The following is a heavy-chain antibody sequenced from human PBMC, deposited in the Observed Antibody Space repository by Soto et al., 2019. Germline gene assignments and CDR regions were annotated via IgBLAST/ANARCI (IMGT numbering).Heavy chain of an antibody. V-gene: IGHV4-59*01. J-gene: IGHJ5*02. D-gene: IGHD3-16*01. CDR2: IYYSGST. Sequence: PSETLSLTCTVSGGSISSYYWSWIRQPPGKGLEWIGYIYYSGSTNYNPSLKSRVTISVDTSKNQFSLKLSSVTAADTAVYYCARDRADDYVWGPLGWFDPWGQGTLVTVSS. CDR3: ARDRADDYVWGPLGWFDP. CDR1: GGSISSYY.